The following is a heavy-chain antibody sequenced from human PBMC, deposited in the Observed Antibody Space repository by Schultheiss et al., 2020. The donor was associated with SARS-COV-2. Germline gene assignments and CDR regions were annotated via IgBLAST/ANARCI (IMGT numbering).Heavy chain of an antibody. CDR1: GFTFSTYA. J-gene: IGHJ4*02. CDR2: ISYSGGST. D-gene: IGHD2-2*01. Sequence: GESLKISCAASGFTFSTYAMSWVRQAPGKGLEWVSAISYSGGSTYYADSVKGRFTFSRDSSKNTLYLQMNSLRAEDTAVYYCAQMGNLVVPAATCDYWGQGTLVTVSS. CDR3: AQMGNLVVPAATCDY. V-gene: IGHV3-23*01.